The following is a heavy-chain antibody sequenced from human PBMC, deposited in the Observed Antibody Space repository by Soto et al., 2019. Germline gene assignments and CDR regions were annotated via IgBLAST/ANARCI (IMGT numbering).Heavy chain of an antibody. CDR3: ARGWGRVVYAMDV. Sequence: QVQLVQSGAEVKKPGASVRVSCTASGYTFTSYYIHWVRQAPGQGLEWVSIINPVGGSTNYAQKLQGRVTVTRDTSTSTVHMELSSLRSEDTAVYYCARGWGRVVYAMDVWGQGTTVTVSS. CDR1: GYTFTSYY. J-gene: IGHJ6*02. CDR2: INPVGGST. V-gene: IGHV1-46*04. D-gene: IGHD1-26*01.